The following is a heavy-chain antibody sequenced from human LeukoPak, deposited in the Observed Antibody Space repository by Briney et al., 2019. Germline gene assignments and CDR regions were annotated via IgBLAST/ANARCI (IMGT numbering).Heavy chain of an antibody. CDR2: IRTKAYGGTT. Sequence: PGGSLRLSCSASGFTFGDYAMSWFRQAPGKGLEWVGFIRTKAYGGTTEYTASVKGRFTISRDDSKSIGYLQMNSLKTEDTGVYYCTRYEAPDYWGQGTLVTVSS. V-gene: IGHV3-49*01. J-gene: IGHJ4*02. D-gene: IGHD3-3*01. CDR1: GFTFGDYA. CDR3: TRYEAPDY.